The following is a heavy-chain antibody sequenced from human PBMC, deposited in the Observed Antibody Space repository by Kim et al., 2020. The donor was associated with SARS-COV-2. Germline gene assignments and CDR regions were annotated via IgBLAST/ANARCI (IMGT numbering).Heavy chain of an antibody. CDR2: INPSGGST. D-gene: IGHD3-22*01. CDR1: GYTFTSYY. V-gene: IGHV1-46*01. CDR3: ARDGGSYYYDSSGSKWFDP. J-gene: IGHJ5*02. Sequence: ASVKVSCKASGYTFTSYYMHWVRQAPGQGLEWMGIINPSGGSTSYAQKFQGRVTMTRDTSTSTVYMELSSLRSEDTAVYYCARDGGSYYYDSSGSKWFDPWGQGTLVTVSS.